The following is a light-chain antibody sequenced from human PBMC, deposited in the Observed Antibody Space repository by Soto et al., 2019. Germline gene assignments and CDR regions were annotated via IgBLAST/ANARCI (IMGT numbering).Light chain of an antibody. V-gene: IGKV1-5*03. Sequence: DIQMTQSPSSLSASVGDRVTFTCRASQSISNWLAWYQQKPGKAPKLLIYKASTLESGVPSRFSGSGSGTEFTLTISSLQPDDFATYYCQQYMSYSFGQGTKVDIK. J-gene: IGKJ1*01. CDR1: QSISNW. CDR3: QQYMSYS. CDR2: KAS.